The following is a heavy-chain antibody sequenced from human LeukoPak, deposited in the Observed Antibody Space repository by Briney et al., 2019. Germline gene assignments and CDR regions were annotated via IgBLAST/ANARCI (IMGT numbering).Heavy chain of an antibody. J-gene: IGHJ5*02. D-gene: IGHD2-2*02. CDR1: GGSISSGGYY. Sequence: SETLSLTCTVSGGSISSGGYYWSWIRQPPGKGLEWIGYIYHSGSTYYNPSLKSRVTISVDRSKNQFSLKLSSVTAADTAVYYCARQYCSSTSCYIPGEMLYPRYEKFPDGAIPTDWFDPWGQGTLVTVSS. CDR3: ARQYCSSTSCYIPGEMLYPRYEKFPDGAIPTDWFDP. V-gene: IGHV4-30-2*01. CDR2: IYHSGST.